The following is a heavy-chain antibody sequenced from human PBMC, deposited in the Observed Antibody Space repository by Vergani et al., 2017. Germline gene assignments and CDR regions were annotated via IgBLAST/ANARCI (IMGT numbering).Heavy chain of an antibody. Sequence: QVKLQESGPGLLKPSQTLSLTCTVSRESIRSGSHYWSWIRQPAGKGPEWIGHIHTGGSTDLNPSFKSRVSISVDTSKSQFSLKLNSVTVADTAVYYCARSRPYCTSGSCPAIWGQGTLVTVSS. CDR1: RESIRSGSHY. D-gene: IGHD2-15*01. V-gene: IGHV4-61*02. CDR3: ARSRPYCTSGSCPAI. CDR2: IHTGGST. J-gene: IGHJ4*02.